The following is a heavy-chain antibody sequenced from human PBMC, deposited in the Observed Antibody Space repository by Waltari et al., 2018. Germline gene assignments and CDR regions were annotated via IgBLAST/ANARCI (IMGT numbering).Heavy chain of an antibody. V-gene: IGHV4-38-2*01. CDR2: IYHSGST. CDR1: GYSISSGYY. Sequence: QVQLQESGPGLVKPSETLSLTCAVSGYSISSGYYWGWIRQPPGKGLEWIGSIYHSGSTYYNPSLKSRVTISVDTSKNQFSLKLSSVTAADTAVYYCARRGSGTSDAFDIWGQGTMVTVSS. CDR3: ARRGSGTSDAFDI. J-gene: IGHJ3*02. D-gene: IGHD3-10*01.